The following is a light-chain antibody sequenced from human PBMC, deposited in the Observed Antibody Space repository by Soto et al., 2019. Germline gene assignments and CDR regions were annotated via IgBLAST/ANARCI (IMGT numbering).Light chain of an antibody. CDR3: QQSYSTPPT. CDR2: VAS. Sequence: DIQMTQSPSSLSASVGDRVTITCRASQSISSYLNWYQQKPGKAPELLIYVASSLQSGVPSRFSGSGSGTDFTLTISSLQLEDFATYYCQQSYSTPPTFGQGTKVEIK. CDR1: QSISSY. V-gene: IGKV1-39*01. J-gene: IGKJ1*01.